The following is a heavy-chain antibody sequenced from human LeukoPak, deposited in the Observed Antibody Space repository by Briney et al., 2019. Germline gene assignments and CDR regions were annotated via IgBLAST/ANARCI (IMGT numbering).Heavy chain of an antibody. V-gene: IGHV3-74*01. CDR3: GRGGNGIDI. CDR1: GFTFSHCL. J-gene: IGHJ3*02. Sequence: QPGGSLRLSCAASGFTFSHCLMHWVRQAPGKGLVWVSRINSDESNTNSYADSVKGRFIISRDNAKNTLYLQMNSLRAEDTAVYFCGRGGNGIDIWGQGTTVIVSS. CDR2: INSDESNT. D-gene: IGHD2-8*01.